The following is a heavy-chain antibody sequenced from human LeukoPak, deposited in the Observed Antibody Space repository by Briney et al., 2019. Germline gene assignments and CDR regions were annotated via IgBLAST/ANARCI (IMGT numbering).Heavy chain of an antibody. V-gene: IGHV3-20*04. CDR2: INWNGVST. CDR3: AREDGFCSGGSCYQH. Sequence: PGGSLRLSCAASGFTFDDYGMSWVRHAPGRGLEWVSFINWNGVSTDYADSVKGRFTISRDNAKNSLYLQMSSLRVEDKALYYCAREDGFCSGGSCYQHWGQGTLVTVSS. CDR1: GFTFDDYG. J-gene: IGHJ1*01. D-gene: IGHD2-15*01.